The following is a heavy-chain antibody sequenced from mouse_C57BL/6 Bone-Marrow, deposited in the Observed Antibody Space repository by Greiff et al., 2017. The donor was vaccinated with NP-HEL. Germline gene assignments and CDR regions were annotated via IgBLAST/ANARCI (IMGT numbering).Heavy chain of an antibody. D-gene: IGHD1-1*01. V-gene: IGHV5-9*01. J-gene: IGHJ4*01. CDR3: ARLPTTTVVDDSYAMDY. Sequence: EVMLVESGGGLVKPGGSLKLSCAASGFTFSSYTMSWVRQTPEKRLEWVATISGGGGHTSYPDSVKGRFTISRDNAKNTLYLQMSSLRSEDTALYYCARLPTTTVVDDSYAMDYWGQGTSVTVSS. CDR1: GFTFSSYT. CDR2: ISGGGGHT.